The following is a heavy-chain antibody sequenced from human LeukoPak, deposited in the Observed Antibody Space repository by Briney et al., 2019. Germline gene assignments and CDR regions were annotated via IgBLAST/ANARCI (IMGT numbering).Heavy chain of an antibody. CDR3: ARGLSIRYFDWLFRPPSKSEGTYYFDY. V-gene: IGHV1-8*01. CDR1: GYTFTSYD. D-gene: IGHD3-9*01. CDR2: MNPNSGNT. J-gene: IGHJ4*02. Sequence: GASVKVSCKASGYTFTSYDINWVRQATGQGLEWMGWMNPNSGNTGYAQKFQGRVTMTRNTSISTAYMELCSLRSEDTAVYYCARGLSIRYFDWLFRPPSKSEGTYYFDYWGQGTLVTVSS.